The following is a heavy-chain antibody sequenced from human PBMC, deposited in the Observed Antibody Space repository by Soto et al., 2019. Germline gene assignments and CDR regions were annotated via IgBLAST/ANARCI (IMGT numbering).Heavy chain of an antibody. CDR1: GFTFSTYS. J-gene: IGHJ4*02. V-gene: IGHV3-21*01. Sequence: GGSLSLSCAASGFTFSTYSMNWVRQAPGKGLEWVSYISSSSTYIYYADSVKGRFTISRDNAKNSLYLQMNSLRAEDTAVYYCLIAVAGSFAPDYWGQGTLVTVS. D-gene: IGHD6-19*01. CDR2: ISSSSTYI. CDR3: LIAVAGSFAPDY.